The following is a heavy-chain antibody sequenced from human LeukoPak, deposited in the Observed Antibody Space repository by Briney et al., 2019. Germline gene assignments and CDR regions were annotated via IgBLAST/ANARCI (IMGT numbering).Heavy chain of an antibody. V-gene: IGHV3-30-3*01. CDR3: ARGVYGSRSTSLADF. CDR2: ISYDGSNK. Sequence: PGGSLRLSCAASGFTFTNYAMHWVRQAPGKGLEWVAVISYDGSNKYYADSVKGRFTISRDNSKNTVYLQMNSLRPEDTVVYYCARGVYGSRSTSLADFWGQGTLVTVSS. D-gene: IGHD3-10*01. CDR1: GFTFTNYA. J-gene: IGHJ4*02.